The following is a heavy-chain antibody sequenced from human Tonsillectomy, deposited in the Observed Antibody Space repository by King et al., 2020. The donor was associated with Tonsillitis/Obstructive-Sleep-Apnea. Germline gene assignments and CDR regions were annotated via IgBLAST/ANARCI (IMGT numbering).Heavy chain of an antibody. CDR3: ARDQALRYCSSTSCSQIDY. CDR1: GFTFSDYS. Sequence: VQLVESGGGVVQPGRSLRLSCAASGFTFSDYSMYWVRQAPGKGLEWVAVIWYDGSNKYSADSVKGRFTISRDNSKNTLYLQMNNSRADDTAIYYCARDQALRYCSSTSCSQIDYWGQRTLVTVS. J-gene: IGHJ4*02. D-gene: IGHD2-2*01. CDR2: IWYDGSNK. V-gene: IGHV3-33*01.